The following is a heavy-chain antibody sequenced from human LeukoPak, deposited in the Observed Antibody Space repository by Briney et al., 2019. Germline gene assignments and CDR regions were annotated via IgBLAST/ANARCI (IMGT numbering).Heavy chain of an antibody. J-gene: IGHJ4*02. V-gene: IGHV3-9*01. D-gene: IGHD3-22*01. Sequence: PGRSLRLSCAASGFTFDDYAMHWVRQAPGKGLEWVSGISWNSGSIGYADSVKGRFTISRDNAKNSLYLQMNSLRAEDTALHYCAKDSSSGYSYVDYWGQGTLVTVSS. CDR2: ISWNSGSI. CDR3: AKDSSSGYSYVDY. CDR1: GFTFDDYA.